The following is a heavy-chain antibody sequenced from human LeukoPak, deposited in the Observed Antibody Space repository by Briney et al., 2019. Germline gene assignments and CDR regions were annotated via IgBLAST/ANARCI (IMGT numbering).Heavy chain of an antibody. CDR3: ARDDGAAAAHVD. Sequence: SETLSLTCTVSGGSISSHYWSWIRQPPGKGLEWIGYIYYSGSTNYNPSLKSRVTISVDTSKNQFSLKLSSVTAADTAVYYCARDDGAAAAHVDWGQGTLVTVSS. CDR2: IYYSGST. D-gene: IGHD6-13*01. CDR1: GGSISSHY. J-gene: IGHJ4*02. V-gene: IGHV4-59*11.